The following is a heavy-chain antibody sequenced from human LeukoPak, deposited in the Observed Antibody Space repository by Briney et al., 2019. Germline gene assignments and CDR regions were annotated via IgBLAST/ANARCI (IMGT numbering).Heavy chain of an antibody. CDR3: ARGIAVAGIFDY. CDR2: IYSGGST. Sequence: GGSLRLSCAASGFTVSSNYMSWVHQAPGKGLEWVSVIYSGGSTYYADSVKGRFTISRDNSKNTLYLQMNSLRAEDTAVYYCARGIAVAGIFDYWGQGTLVTVSS. CDR1: GFTVSSNY. V-gene: IGHV3-53*01. J-gene: IGHJ4*02. D-gene: IGHD6-19*01.